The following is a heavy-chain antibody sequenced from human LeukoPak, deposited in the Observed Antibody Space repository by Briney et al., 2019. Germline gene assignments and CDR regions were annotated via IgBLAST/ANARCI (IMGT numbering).Heavy chain of an antibody. CDR2: ISGSGGST. CDR1: GFTFGSYA. D-gene: IGHD6-13*01. V-gene: IGHV3-23*01. Sequence: GGSLRLSCSTSGFTFGSYAMSWVRQAPGKGLEWVSAISGSGGSTYYADSVKGRFTISRDNSKNTLYLQMNSLRAEDTAVYYCAKVGEGVWGSWQYNWFDPWGQGTLVTVSS. J-gene: IGHJ5*02. CDR3: AKVGEGVWGSWQYNWFDP.